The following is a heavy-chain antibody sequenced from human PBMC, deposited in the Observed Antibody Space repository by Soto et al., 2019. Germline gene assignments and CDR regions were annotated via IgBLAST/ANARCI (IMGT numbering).Heavy chain of an antibody. CDR1: GGSISSYC. J-gene: IGHJ5*01. CDR2: IYYSGST. CDR3: ARGPTPFCSSYRFAYSDS. V-gene: IGHV4-59*01. D-gene: IGHD3-3*01. Sequence: SQTLCLTWSVSGGSISSYCWSWIRQPPGKGLEWIGYIYYSGSTNYNPSLKSRVTISVDTSKNQFSLKLSSVTAADTAVYYCARGPTPFCSSYRFAYSDSWGHGTPVTVSS.